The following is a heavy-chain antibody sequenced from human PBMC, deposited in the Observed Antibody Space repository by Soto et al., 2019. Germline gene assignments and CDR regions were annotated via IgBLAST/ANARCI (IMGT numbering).Heavy chain of an antibody. V-gene: IGHV5-51*01. CDR1: GYSCTSYW. J-gene: IGHJ4*02. D-gene: IGHD1-26*01. CDR2: IYPGDSDT. Sequence: GESLRVSRNGAGYSCTSYWIGWVRQMPGKGLEWMGIIYPGDSDTRYSPSFQGQVXISADKSLRPPYLQWSSLKASDTAMYFCARHLGGSYPSTPFDYWGQGTLVTVSS. CDR3: ARHLGGSYPSTPFDY.